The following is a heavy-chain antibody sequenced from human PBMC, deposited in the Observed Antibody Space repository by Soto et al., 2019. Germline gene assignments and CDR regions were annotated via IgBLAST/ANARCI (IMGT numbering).Heavy chain of an antibody. CDR1: GGSFSAYY. J-gene: IGHJ5*02. D-gene: IGHD2-8*01. CDR3: ARTLLYCPNGVCYTGWFDP. CDR2: INHSGST. Sequence: PSETLSLTCAVYGGSFSAYYWSWIRQPPGKGLEWIGEINHSGSTNYNPSLRSRVTISVDTSKNQFSLKLTSVTAADTAVYYCARTLLYCPNGVCYTGWFDPWGQGTLVTVS. V-gene: IGHV4-34*01.